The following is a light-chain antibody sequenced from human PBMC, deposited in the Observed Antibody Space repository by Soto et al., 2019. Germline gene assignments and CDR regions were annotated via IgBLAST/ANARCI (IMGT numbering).Light chain of an antibody. J-gene: IGKJ5*01. CDR2: DAS. CDR3: QQYNSYSIT. Sequence: DIQMTQSPSILSASVGDRVTITCRASHSIGSSLAWYQQKPGKAPKVLIHDASNLESGVPSRFSGSGSGAEFTLTISSLQPDDFATYYCQQYNSYSITFGQGTRLEIK. CDR1: HSIGSS. V-gene: IGKV1-5*01.